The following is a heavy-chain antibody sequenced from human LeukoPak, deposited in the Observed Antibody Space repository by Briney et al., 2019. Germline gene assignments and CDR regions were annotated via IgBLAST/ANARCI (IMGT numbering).Heavy chain of an antibody. CDR1: GYTFTGYY. V-gene: IGHV1-2*02. J-gene: IGHJ4*02. Sequence: GASVKVCCKASGYTFTGYYMHWVRQAPGQGLEWMGWINPNSGGTNYAQKFQGRVTMTRDTSISTAYMELSRLRSDDTAVYYCARVGSDGDYYFDYWGQGTLVTVSS. CDR2: INPNSGGT. CDR3: ARVGSDGDYYFDY. D-gene: IGHD4-17*01.